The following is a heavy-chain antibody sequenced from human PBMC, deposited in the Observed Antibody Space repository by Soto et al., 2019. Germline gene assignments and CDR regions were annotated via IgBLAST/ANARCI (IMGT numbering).Heavy chain of an antibody. CDR2: ITSSSTTI. Sequence: EVQLVESGGGLVQPGGSLRLSCAASGFTFSTSGMNWVRQAPGKGLEWVSYITSSSTTIYYADSVKGRFTISRDNAKNSLYLQINSLRAEDTAVYFCARGEFFYFDYWGQGTLVTVSS. J-gene: IGHJ4*02. V-gene: IGHV3-48*01. CDR3: ARGEFFYFDY. CDR1: GFTFSTSG.